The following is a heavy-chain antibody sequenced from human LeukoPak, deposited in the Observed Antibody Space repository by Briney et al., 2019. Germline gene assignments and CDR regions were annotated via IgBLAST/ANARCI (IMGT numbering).Heavy chain of an antibody. CDR3: ARGLGPGNWFDP. Sequence: SETLSLTCTVSGYSISTGYYWDWIRQPPGKGLEWIGSIYHSGSTFYNPSLKSRVTISVDTSKNQFSLKLSSVTAADTAMFYCARGLGPGNWFDPWGQGTLVTVSS. D-gene: IGHD3-10*01. J-gene: IGHJ5*02. V-gene: IGHV4-38-2*02. CDR1: GYSISTGYY. CDR2: IYHSGST.